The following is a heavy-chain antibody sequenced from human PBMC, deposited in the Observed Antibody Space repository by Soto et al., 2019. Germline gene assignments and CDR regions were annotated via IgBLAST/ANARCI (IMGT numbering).Heavy chain of an antibody. V-gene: IGHV3-21*06. CDR3: ARDSDCHSTSCFFPPHV. CDR2: ISGGGSYM. CDR1: GFTFIDEK. D-gene: IGHD2-2*01. J-gene: IGHJ6*02. Sequence: GSLRLSVSASGFTFIDEKLCGVRQGAGKGLELVSAISGGGSYMFYADSVQGRFSISRDNAKNSLFLEMNSLRVEDTAVYYCARDSDCHSTSCFFPPHVWGQGTTVTVSS.